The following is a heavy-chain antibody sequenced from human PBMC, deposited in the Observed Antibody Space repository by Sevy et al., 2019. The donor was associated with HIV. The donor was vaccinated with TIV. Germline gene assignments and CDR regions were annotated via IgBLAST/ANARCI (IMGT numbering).Heavy chain of an antibody. CDR3: ARVPPYYDSNVSDF. J-gene: IGHJ4*02. D-gene: IGHD3-22*01. CDR1: GFTFSSHS. Sequence: GESLKISCAASGFTFSSHSMNWVRQTPGKGLEWISYISGTGNTIYYADSVKGRFTISRDNAKNSLYLQPKSLRDEDTAIYYCARVPPYYDSNVSDFWGQGSLVTVSS. V-gene: IGHV3-48*02. CDR2: ISGTGNTI.